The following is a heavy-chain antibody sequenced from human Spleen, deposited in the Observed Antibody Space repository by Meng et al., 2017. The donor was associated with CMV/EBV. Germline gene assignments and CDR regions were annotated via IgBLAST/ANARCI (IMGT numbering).Heavy chain of an antibody. Sequence: ASVKVSCKASGYTFTGYYMHWVRQAPGQGLEWMGWISAYNGNTNYAQKLQGRVTMTTDTSTSTAYMELRSLRSDDTAVYYCARLSIAALSNWFDPWGQGTLVTVSS. J-gene: IGHJ5*02. CDR1: GYTFTGYY. CDR2: ISAYNGNT. CDR3: ARLSIAALSNWFDP. V-gene: IGHV1-18*04. D-gene: IGHD6-6*01.